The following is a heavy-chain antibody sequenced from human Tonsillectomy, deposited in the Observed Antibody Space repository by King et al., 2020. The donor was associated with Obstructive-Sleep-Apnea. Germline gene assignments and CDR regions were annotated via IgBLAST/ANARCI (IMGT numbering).Heavy chain of an antibody. CDR1: GYTFTGYY. CDR2: INPKSGGT. V-gene: IGHV1-2*02. J-gene: IGHJ4*02. Sequence: QLVQSGAEVKKPGASVKVSCKASGYTFTGYYMHWVLQAPGQGLEWMGWINPKSGGTNHAQKFQGRVTMTRATSISTAYMELGRLRSDDTAAYYCARDCGGDCYSPTRIQGRFHYWGQGTLVTVSS. CDR3: ARDCGGDCYSPTRIQGRFHY. D-gene: IGHD2-21*02.